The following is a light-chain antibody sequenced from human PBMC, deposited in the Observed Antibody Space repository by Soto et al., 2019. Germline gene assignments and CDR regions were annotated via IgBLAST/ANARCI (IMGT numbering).Light chain of an antibody. CDR1: YSDVGTFYF. V-gene: IGLV2-11*01. J-gene: IGLJ1*01. CDR3: CSYAGSYTYI. Sequence: QAVLTQPRSVSGSPGQSVTISCTGSYSDVGTFYFVSWYQQYPGKGPKLIIYDVTERPSGVPDRFSGSKSGNTASLTISGLQAEDEADYYCCSYAGSYTYIFESGTKVTVL. CDR2: DVT.